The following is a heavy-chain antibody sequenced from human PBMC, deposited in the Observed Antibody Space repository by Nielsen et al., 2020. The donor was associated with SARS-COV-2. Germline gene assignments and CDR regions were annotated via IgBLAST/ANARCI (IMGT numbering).Heavy chain of an antibody. CDR1: GLIFSSSW. D-gene: IGHD4-11*01. CDR2: INEDGSVV. V-gene: IGHV3-7*05. CDR3: ARDAAYSRFDY. Sequence: GESLKISCAASGLIFSSSWMVWVRQAPEKGLEWVANINEDGSVVNYVDSVKGRFTISRDNAGKSLYLQMNSLRAEDTAVYYCARDAAYSRFDYWGQGTLVTVSS. J-gene: IGHJ4*02.